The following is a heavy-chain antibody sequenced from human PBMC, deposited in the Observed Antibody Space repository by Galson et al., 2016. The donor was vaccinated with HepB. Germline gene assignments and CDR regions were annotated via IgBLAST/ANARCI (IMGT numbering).Heavy chain of an antibody. CDR3: AGDSGSVSFDY. CDR1: GFSVSSNY. V-gene: IGHV3-53*01. J-gene: IGHJ4*02. CDR2: IFSAGTT. D-gene: IGHD1-26*01. Sequence: SLRLSCAASGFSVSSNYLSWVRQAPGKGLEWVSVIFSAGTTYYADSVKGRFTISRDNSKNTLYLQVNSLRAEDTAVYYCAGDSGSVSFDYWGQGTLVTVSS.